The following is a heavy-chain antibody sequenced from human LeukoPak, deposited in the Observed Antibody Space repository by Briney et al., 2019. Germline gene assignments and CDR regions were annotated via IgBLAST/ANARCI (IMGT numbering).Heavy chain of an antibody. CDR1: GGPMMTGPYY. CDR3: VRSGVVLQTGFDF. Sequence: PSETLSLTCAVSGGPMMTGPYYWGWIRQPPGKGLEWLGSIFFDGTTYYNPSLKSRVSVSADTSRNLFSLSLPSASAADTAVYYCVRSGVVLQTGFDFWGQGALVTVSS. D-gene: IGHD3-16*01. J-gene: IGHJ4*02. V-gene: IGHV4-39*07. CDR2: IFFDGTT.